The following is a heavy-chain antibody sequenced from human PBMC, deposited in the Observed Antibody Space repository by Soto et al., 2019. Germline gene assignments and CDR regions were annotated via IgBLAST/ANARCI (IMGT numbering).Heavy chain of an antibody. V-gene: IGHV1-2*02. J-gene: IGHJ6*02. Sequence: ASVKVSCKASGFSLTGYYFHWIRAAPGQGLEWLGWINPNTGGTTYAQKFQGRVTLTWDTSINTAYMELSSLRPDDTAMYYCARERYQVRSDGMDVWGQGTSVTVSS. CDR1: GFSLTGYY. CDR3: ARERYQVRSDGMDV. CDR2: INPNTGGT. D-gene: IGHD3-16*01.